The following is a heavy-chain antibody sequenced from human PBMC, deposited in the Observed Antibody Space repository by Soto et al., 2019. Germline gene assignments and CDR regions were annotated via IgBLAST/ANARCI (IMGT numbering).Heavy chain of an antibody. D-gene: IGHD2-2*01. Sequence: GGSLRLSCAASGFTFSTYWMHWVRQAPWKGLVWVSRTNTDGSSTTYADSVEGRFTISRDNAKNTRYLQMNSLRAEDTAVYYCARGTRVIPAESDFDYWGQGTLVTVSS. CDR3: ARGTRVIPAESDFDY. CDR2: TNTDGSST. CDR1: GFTFSTYW. V-gene: IGHV3-74*01. J-gene: IGHJ4*02.